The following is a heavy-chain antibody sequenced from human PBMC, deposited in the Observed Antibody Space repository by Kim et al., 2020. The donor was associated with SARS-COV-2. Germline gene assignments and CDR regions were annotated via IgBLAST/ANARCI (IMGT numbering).Heavy chain of an antibody. V-gene: IGHV1-69*04. D-gene: IGHD2-15*01. CDR2: IIPILGIA. CDR3: ARGGVAATPSYYYYGMDV. J-gene: IGHJ6*02. Sequence: SVKVSCKASGGTFSSYAISWVRQAPGQGLEWMGRIIPILGIANYAQKFQGRVTITADKSTSTAYMELSSLRSEDTAVYYCARGGVAATPSYYYYGMDVWGQGTTVTVSS. CDR1: GGTFSSYA.